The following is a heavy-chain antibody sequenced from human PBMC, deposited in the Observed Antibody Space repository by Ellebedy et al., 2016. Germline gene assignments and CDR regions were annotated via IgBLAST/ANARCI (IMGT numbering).Heavy chain of an antibody. D-gene: IGHD2-15*01. V-gene: IGHV3-7*01. CDR3: ARIYCGGGGCYYDF. CDR1: GSSLSRYW. J-gene: IGHJ4*02. CDR2: IKQDGSQK. Sequence: GGSLRLSCAVSGSSLSRYWMSWFRQAPGKGLEWVANIKQDGSQKEYVDSVKGRFTISRDNAKNSLYLQTNSLRAEDTAVYYCARIYCGGGGCYYDFWGQGTLVTVSS.